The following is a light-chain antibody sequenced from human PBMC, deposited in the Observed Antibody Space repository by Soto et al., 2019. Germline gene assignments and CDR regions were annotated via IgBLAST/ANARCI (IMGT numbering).Light chain of an antibody. CDR2: AAS. CDR3: HQSYDIPT. J-gene: IGKJ5*01. V-gene: IGKV1-39*01. CDR1: QNINSY. Sequence: DIQMTQSPSSLSASVGDRVTITCWARQNINSYLNWYQQKPGKAPKLLIYAASSLQSGVPSRFSGSGSGTDFTLTVSSLQPEDFATYYCHQSYDIPTFGQGTRLEIK.